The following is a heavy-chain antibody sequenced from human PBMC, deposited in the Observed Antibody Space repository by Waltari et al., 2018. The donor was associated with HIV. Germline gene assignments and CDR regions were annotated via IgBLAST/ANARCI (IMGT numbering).Heavy chain of an antibody. CDR3: AGPMNYGDYPYYFDY. CDR2: ISYDGRNK. Sequence: QVQLVESGGGVVQPGRSLRLSCAASGFTFSSYAMHWVRQAPGKGLEWVAVISYDGRNKYYADSVKGRFTISRDNSKNTLYLQMNSLRAEDTAVYYCAGPMNYGDYPYYFDYWGQGTLVTVSS. CDR1: GFTFSSYA. J-gene: IGHJ4*02. V-gene: IGHV3-30*01. D-gene: IGHD4-17*01.